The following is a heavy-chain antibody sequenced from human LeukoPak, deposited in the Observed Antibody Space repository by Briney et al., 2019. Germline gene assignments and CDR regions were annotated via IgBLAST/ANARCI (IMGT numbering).Heavy chain of an antibody. V-gene: IGHV4-59*01. CDR2: IYYSGST. J-gene: IGHJ6*02. Sequence: PSETLSLTCTVSGGSISSYCWSWIRQPPGKGLEWIGYIYYSGSTNYNPSLKSRVTISVDTSKNQFSLKLSSVTAADTAVYYYARAPIVVVPAATDDYYYYGMDVWGQGTTVTVSS. CDR3: ARAPIVVVPAATDDYYYYGMDV. CDR1: GGSISSYC. D-gene: IGHD2-2*01.